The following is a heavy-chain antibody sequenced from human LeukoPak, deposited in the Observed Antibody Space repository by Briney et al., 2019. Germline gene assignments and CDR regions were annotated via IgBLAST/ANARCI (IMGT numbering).Heavy chain of an antibody. D-gene: IGHD6-6*01. Sequence: GGSLRLSCAASGFTFSSYWMHWVRQAPGKGLVWVSLINSDGSRTNYADSVKGRFTISRDNAKNTLYLQMNSLRAEDTAVYYCVRDRPSFAFDYRGHGTLVTVSS. CDR2: INSDGSRT. V-gene: IGHV3-74*01. J-gene: IGHJ4*01. CDR1: GFTFSSYW. CDR3: VRDRPSFAFDY.